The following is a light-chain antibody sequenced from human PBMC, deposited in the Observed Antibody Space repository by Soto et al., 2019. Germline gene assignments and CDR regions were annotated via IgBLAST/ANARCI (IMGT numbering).Light chain of an antibody. Sequence: EIVMTQSPATLSVSPGERATLSCRASQSVSSNLAWYQQKPGQAPRLLIYGASTRATGIPARFSGSGSGTEFTLTISSLQSEDFAVYYCQQYETFGQGIKLEIK. J-gene: IGKJ2*01. CDR2: GAS. CDR1: QSVSSN. V-gene: IGKV3-15*01. CDR3: QQYET.